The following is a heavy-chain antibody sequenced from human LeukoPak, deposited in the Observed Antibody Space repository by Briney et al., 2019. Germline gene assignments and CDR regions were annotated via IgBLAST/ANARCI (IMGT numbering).Heavy chain of an antibody. CDR3: ANNGIAAARGGY. D-gene: IGHD6-13*01. J-gene: IGHJ4*02. V-gene: IGHV3-21*04. Sequence: GGSLRLSCAASGFSFSDYSMNWVRQAPGKGLEWVSSIRSSTSNIYYADSVKGRFTISRDNAKNSLYLQMNSLRAEDTAVYYCANNGIAAARGGYWGRGTLVTVSS. CDR2: IRSSTSNI. CDR1: GFSFSDYS.